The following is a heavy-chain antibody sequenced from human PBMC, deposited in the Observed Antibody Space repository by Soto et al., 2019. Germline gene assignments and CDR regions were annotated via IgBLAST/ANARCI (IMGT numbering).Heavy chain of an antibody. CDR1: GFTFSDYA. V-gene: IGHV3-30*18. Sequence: LRLSCAASGFTFSDYAMHWVRQAPGKGLEWVAVVSHDGRNTHYADSVKGRFTISRDSSKNTVSLEMTSLRAADTAVYYCAKGGRQWLVTSDFNYWGQGALVTVSS. CDR2: VSHDGRNT. J-gene: IGHJ4*02. CDR3: AKGGRQWLVTSDFNY. D-gene: IGHD6-19*01.